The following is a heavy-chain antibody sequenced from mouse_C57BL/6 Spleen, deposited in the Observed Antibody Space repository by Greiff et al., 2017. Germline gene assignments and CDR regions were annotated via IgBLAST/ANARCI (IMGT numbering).Heavy chain of an antibody. V-gene: IGHV5-9*01. Sequence: EVQGVESGGGLVKPGGSLKLSCAASGFTFSSYTMSWVRQTPEKRLEWVATISGGGGNTYYPDSVKGRFPISRDKAKNTLYLQMSSLRSEDTALYYCARLTEAWFAYWGQGTLVTVSA. D-gene: IGHD4-1*01. CDR3: ARLTEAWFAY. J-gene: IGHJ3*01. CDR1: GFTFSSYT. CDR2: ISGGGGNT.